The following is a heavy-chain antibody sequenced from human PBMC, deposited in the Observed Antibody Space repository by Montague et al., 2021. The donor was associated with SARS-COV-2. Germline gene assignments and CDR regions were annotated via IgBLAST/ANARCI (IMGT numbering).Heavy chain of an antibody. Sequence: SETLSLTCDVYGGSVYSNADHLNSDYWAWVRQSPGRGLEWIGSVHWRGQTWQITSYRGRLTMSVDTSKNSVSPRLTSVTAADTAIHYCTGQGGRGRFDPWGLGTLVIVSS. D-gene: IGHD3-16*01. CDR3: TGQGGRGRFDP. CDR2: VHWRGQT. J-gene: IGHJ5*02. CDR1: GGSVYSNADHLNSDY. V-gene: IGHV4-39*01.